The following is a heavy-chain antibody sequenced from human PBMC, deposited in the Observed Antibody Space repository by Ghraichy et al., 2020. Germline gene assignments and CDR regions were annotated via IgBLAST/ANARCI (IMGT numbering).Heavy chain of an antibody. D-gene: IGHD5-18*01. CDR1: GFTFSSYS. J-gene: IGHJ6*02. CDR3: ARGGLPRYGMDV. V-gene: IGHV3-21*01. Sequence: GGSLRLSCAASGFTFSSYSMNWVRQAPGKGLEWVSSISSSSSYIYYADSVKGRFTISRDNAKNSLYLQMNSLRAEDTAVYHCARGGLPRYGMDVWGQGTTVTVSS. CDR2: ISSSSSYI.